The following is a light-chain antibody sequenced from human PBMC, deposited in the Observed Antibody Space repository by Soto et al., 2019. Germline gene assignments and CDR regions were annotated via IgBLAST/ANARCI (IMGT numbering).Light chain of an antibody. J-gene: IGLJ3*02. CDR2: DVS. V-gene: IGLV2-11*01. Sequence: QSALPQPRSVSGSPGQSVTISCTGTSSDVGGYNFVSWYQQHPGKAPKLMIYDVSKRPSGVPDRFSGSKSGNTASLTISGLQAEDEADYYCCSYAGYYTWVFGGGTKLTVL. CDR1: SSDVGGYNF. CDR3: CSYAGYYTWV.